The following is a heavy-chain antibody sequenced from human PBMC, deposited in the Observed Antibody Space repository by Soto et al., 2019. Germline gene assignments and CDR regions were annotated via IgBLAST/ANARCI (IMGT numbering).Heavy chain of an antibody. CDR1: GDSVSSNSAA. CDR2: TYYRSKWYN. Sequence: SQTLSLTCAISGDSVSSNSAAWNWIRQSPSRGLEWLGRTYYRSKWYNDYAVSVKSRITINPDTSKNQFSLQLNSVAPEDTAVYYCARMGAARWDYYYYGMDVWGQGTTVTVSS. CDR3: ARMGAARWDYYYYGMDV. J-gene: IGHJ6*02. D-gene: IGHD6-6*01. V-gene: IGHV6-1*01.